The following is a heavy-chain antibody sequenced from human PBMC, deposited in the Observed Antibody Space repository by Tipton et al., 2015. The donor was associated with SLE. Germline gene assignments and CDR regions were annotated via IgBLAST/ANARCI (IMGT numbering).Heavy chain of an antibody. CDR2: INTDDSRT. Sequence: SLRLSCTASGFTFNVYWMHWVRQAPGKGLVWVSTINTDDSRTTYADSVKGRSTISRDNAKNTLYLQMNSLRAEDTAVYYCARGSSGWYSEYFQQWGQGALVTVSS. D-gene: IGHD6-19*01. J-gene: IGHJ1*01. CDR1: GFTFNVYW. V-gene: IGHV3-74*01. CDR3: ARGSSGWYSEYFQQ.